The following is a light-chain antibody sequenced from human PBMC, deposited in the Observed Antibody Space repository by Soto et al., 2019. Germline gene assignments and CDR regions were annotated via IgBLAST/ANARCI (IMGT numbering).Light chain of an antibody. J-gene: IGKJ2*01. V-gene: IGKV3-15*01. Sequence: EIVMTQSPATLSVSPGERATLSCRASQSVNSDLAWYQQTPGQAPRLLVYGASTRATGIPARFSGSGSGTEFTLTISSLQSEDFAVYYCHQYNKWPPRYTFGQGTKLEIK. CDR2: GAS. CDR3: HQYNKWPPRYT. CDR1: QSVNSD.